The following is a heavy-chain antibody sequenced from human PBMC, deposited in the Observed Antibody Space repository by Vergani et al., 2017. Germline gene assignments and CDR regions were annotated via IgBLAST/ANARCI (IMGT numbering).Heavy chain of an antibody. V-gene: IGHV1-8*02. J-gene: IGHJ4*02. Sequence: QVQLVESGGGVVQPGRSLRLSCAASGFTFSSYGISWVRQAPGQGLEWMGWISAYNGNTNYAQKLQGRVTMTRNTSISTAYMELSSLRSEDTAVYYCARGAGLMTTVTTGDYWGQGTLVTVSS. D-gene: IGHD4-17*01. CDR2: ISAYNGNT. CDR1: GFTFSSYG. CDR3: ARGAGLMTTVTTGDY.